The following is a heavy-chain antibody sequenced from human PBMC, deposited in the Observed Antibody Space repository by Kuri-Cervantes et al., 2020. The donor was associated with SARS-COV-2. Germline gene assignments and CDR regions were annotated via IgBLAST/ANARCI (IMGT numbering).Heavy chain of an antibody. Sequence: ETLSLTCAASGFTFSSYGMHWVRQAPGKGLEWVGRIKSKTDGGTTDYAAPVKGRFTISRDDSKNTLYLQMNSLKTEDTAVYYCTTVSPTFGVVTYYHYYYGMDVWGQGTTVTVSS. V-gene: IGHV3-15*01. D-gene: IGHD3-3*01. CDR3: TTVSPTFGVVTYYHYYYGMDV. CDR1: GFTFSSYG. CDR2: IKSKTDGGTT. J-gene: IGHJ6*02.